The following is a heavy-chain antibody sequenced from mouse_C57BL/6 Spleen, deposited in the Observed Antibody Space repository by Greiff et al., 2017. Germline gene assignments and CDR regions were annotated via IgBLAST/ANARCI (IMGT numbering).Heavy chain of an antibody. Sequence: VQLQQSGPELVKPGASVKISCKASGYAFSSSWMNWVKQRPGKGLEWIGRIYPGDGDTNYNGKFKGKATLTADKSSSTAYMQLSSLTSEDSAVYVCASGDGSSYIDYWGQGTTRTVSS. CDR3: ASGDGSSYIDY. CDR2: IYPGDGDT. J-gene: IGHJ2*01. CDR1: GYAFSSSW. D-gene: IGHD1-1*01. V-gene: IGHV1-82*01.